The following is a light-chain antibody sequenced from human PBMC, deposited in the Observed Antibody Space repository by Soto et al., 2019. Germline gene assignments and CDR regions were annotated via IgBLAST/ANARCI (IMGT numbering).Light chain of an antibody. Sequence: QSALTQPPSASGTPGQRVTISCSGSSSNIGSNTVNWYQQLPGTAPKLLIYSNNQRPSGVPDRFSGSKSGTSASLAISGLQSEDEADYYCAAWHDSLNGYVFGTGTKLTVL. V-gene: IGLV1-44*01. CDR1: SSNIGSNT. CDR2: SNN. J-gene: IGLJ1*01. CDR3: AAWHDSLNGYV.